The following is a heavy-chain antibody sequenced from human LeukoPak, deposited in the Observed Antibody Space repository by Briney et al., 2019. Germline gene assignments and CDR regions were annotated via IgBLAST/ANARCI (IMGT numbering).Heavy chain of an antibody. J-gene: IGHJ4*02. CDR3: ARGTTAMVNDY. Sequence: ASETLSLTCTVSGGSISSYYWNWIRQPPGKGLEWIGYIYYSGSTNYNPSLKSRVTISVDTSKNQFSLKLSSVTAADTAVYYCARGTTAMVNDYWGQGTLVTVSS. V-gene: IGHV4-59*01. CDR2: IYYSGST. D-gene: IGHD5-18*01. CDR1: GGSISSYY.